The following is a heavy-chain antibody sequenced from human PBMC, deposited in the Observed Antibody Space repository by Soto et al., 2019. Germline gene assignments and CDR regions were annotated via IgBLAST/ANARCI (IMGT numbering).Heavy chain of an antibody. V-gene: IGHV3-53*04. CDR3: ARAITVTTSGYYYYGMYF. Sequence: EVQLVESGGGLVQPGGSLRLSCAASGFTVSSNYMSWVRQAPGKGLEWGSVIYSGGSTYYADSVTGRFTISRHNSNNPLYLQMNSLRAEDTAVYYCARAITVTTSGYYYYGMYFLGQGTTVTVSS. J-gene: IGHJ6*02. CDR2: IYSGGST. CDR1: GFTVSSNY. D-gene: IGHD1-20*01.